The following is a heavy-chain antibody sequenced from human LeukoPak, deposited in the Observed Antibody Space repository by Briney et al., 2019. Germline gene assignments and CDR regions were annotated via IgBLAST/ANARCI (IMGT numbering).Heavy chain of an antibody. CDR2: INPSGGST. D-gene: IGHD3-9*01. CDR1: GYTFTSYY. CDR3: AGQLRYFDWFALGHNWFDP. J-gene: IGHJ5*02. Sequence: ASVKVSCKASGYTFTSYYMHWVRQAPGQGLEWMGVINPSGGSTSYAQKFQGRVTMTRDMSTSTDYMELSRLRSDDTAVYYCAGQLRYFDWFALGHNWFDPWGQGTLVTVSS. V-gene: IGHV1-46*01.